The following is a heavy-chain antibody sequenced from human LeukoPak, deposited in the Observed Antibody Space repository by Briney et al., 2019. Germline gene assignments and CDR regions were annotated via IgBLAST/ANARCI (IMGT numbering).Heavy chain of an antibody. CDR2: IRYDGSNK. Sequence: GGSLRLSCAASGFSFSSYGMHWVRQAPGKGLEWVAFIRYDGSNKYYADSVKGRFTISRDNSKNTLYLQMNSLRAEDTAVYYCAKFDGYDPPFDYWGQGTLVTVSS. V-gene: IGHV3-30*02. CDR1: GFSFSSYG. CDR3: AKFDGYDPPFDY. J-gene: IGHJ4*02. D-gene: IGHD5-12*01.